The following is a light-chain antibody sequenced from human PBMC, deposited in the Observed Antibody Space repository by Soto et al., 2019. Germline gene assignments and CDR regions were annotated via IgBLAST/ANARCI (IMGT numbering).Light chain of an antibody. CDR3: QHYGSSPWT. CDR1: QSVSSSY. J-gene: IGKJ1*01. V-gene: IGKV3-20*01. Sequence: EIALTQSPGTLSLSPGARATLSCRVSQSVSSSYLAWYQQKPGQAPRLLIYGASSRATGIPDRFSGSGSGTDFTLTISRLEPEDFAVYYCQHYGSSPWTFGQGTKVEIK. CDR2: GAS.